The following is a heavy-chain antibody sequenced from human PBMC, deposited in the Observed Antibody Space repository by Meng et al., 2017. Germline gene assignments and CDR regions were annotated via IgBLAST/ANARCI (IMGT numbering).Heavy chain of an antibody. CDR3: SGHVDY. CDR1: GFPFSNAW. J-gene: IGHJ4*01. V-gene: IGHV3-15*01. Sequence: EGELVESGGGFVKPGGSLRLSCAASGFPFSNAWMTWVRQAPGKGLGWIGRMKSNVDGGTVDYAAAVKGRFFISRDDSENTFYLQMNSLKTEDTAVYYCSGHVDYWGHGTLVTVFS. CDR2: MKSNVDGGTV.